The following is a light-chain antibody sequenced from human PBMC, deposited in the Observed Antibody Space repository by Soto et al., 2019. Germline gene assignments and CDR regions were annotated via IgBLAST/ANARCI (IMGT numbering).Light chain of an antibody. CDR3: QQYNSSPGT. J-gene: IGKJ1*01. Sequence: DIQMTQSPSTLSASVGDRVTITCRASQSISSWLAWYQQKPGKAPKLLIYHASSLESGVPSRFSGSGSGTEFTLTISSLQPDDFATYYCQQYNSSPGTFGQGTKVEIK. CDR2: HAS. V-gene: IGKV1-5*01. CDR1: QSISSW.